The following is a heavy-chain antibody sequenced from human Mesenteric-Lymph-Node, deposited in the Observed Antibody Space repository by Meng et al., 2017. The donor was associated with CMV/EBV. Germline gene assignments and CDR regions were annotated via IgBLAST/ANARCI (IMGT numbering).Heavy chain of an antibody. V-gene: IGHV3-7*01. CDR2: INQDGSEE. J-gene: IGHJ4*02. CDR1: RFTFSNYY. CDR3: ARDPEFGALDS. D-gene: IGHD3-10*01. Sequence: GESLKISCAASRFTFSNYYMSWVRQAAGRGLEWVANINQDGSEEYYVGSVRGRFTISRDNAKNSLYLQMNSLRDEDTAIYYCARDPEFGALDSWGQGTLVTVSS.